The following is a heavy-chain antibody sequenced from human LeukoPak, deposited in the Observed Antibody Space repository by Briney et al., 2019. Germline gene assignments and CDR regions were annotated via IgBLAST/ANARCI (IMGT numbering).Heavy chain of an antibody. V-gene: IGHV3-7*01. D-gene: IGHD3-22*01. J-gene: IGHJ4*02. CDR2: IKQDGSEK. CDR3: ARVGYYYHY. CDR1: GFTFSSYW. Sequence: GGSLRLSCAASGFTFSSYWMSWVRQAPGKGLEWVATIKQDGSEKDFVDSVKGRFTISRDNAKNSLYLQMNSLRAEDTALYYCARVGYYYHYWGQGTLITVSS.